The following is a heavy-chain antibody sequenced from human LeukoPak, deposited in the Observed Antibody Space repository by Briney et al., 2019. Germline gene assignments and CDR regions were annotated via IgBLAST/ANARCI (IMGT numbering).Heavy chain of an antibody. CDR2: INLNSGGT. Sequence: ASVKVSCKASGYTFTDYYMHRVRQAPGQGLEWMGWINLNSGGTNLAQEFQGRVTMTRDTSISTAYMELSRLTSEDMAMYYCANIQKWLPYWGQGTLVTVSS. CDR1: GYTFTDYY. D-gene: IGHD5-18*01. CDR3: ANIQKWLPY. J-gene: IGHJ4*02. V-gene: IGHV1-2*02.